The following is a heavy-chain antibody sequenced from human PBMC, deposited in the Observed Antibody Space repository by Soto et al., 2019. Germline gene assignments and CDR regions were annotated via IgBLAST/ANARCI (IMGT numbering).Heavy chain of an antibody. D-gene: IGHD3-22*01. V-gene: IGHV1-2*02. J-gene: IGHJ4*02. CDR2: INPNSGGT. CDR1: GYTFTGYY. Sequence: ASVKVSCKASGYTFTGYYMHWVRQAPGQGLEWMGWINPNSGGTNYAQKFQGRVTMTRATSISTAYMELSRLRSDDTAVYYCASHYYDSSGYLPLDYWGQGTLVTVSS. CDR3: ASHYYDSSGYLPLDY.